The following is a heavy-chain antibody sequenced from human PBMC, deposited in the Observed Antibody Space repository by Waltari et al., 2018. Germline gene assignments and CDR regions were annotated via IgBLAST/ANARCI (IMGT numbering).Heavy chain of an antibody. Sequence: QLQLQESGPGLVKPSGTLSLTCAVSGDSISNNYWWSWVRQPPGKGLEWIGQIHGTGRTNYNPSFARRVDVSLDTSNNQFSLKLTSATVADTAVYYCARDRGRGLYLDSWGQGTVITVSP. CDR2: IHGTGRT. J-gene: IGHJ4*02. V-gene: IGHV4-4*02. CDR1: GDSISNNYW. CDR3: ARDRGRGLYLDS. D-gene: IGHD2-15*01.